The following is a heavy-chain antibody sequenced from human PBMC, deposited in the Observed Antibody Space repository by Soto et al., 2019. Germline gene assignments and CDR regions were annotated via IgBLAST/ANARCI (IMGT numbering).Heavy chain of an antibody. CDR1: GDSVSSNSAG. CDR2: XYXXXEWFN. J-gene: IGHJ4*01. CDR3: ARDIDFAY. V-gene: IGHV6-1*01. D-gene: IGHD3-10*01. Sequence: SQTLSLTCAISGDSVSSNSAGWNWIRQSPSRGLEWLGRXYXXXEWFNEYAVSVKSRITINPDTSRNQISLQLNSVTPEDTAIYYCARDIDFAYWGRGTQVTVS.